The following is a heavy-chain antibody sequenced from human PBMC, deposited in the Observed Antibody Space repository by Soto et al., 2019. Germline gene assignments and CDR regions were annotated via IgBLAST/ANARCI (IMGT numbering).Heavy chain of an antibody. CDR3: ARDGATATDY. D-gene: IGHD5-12*01. J-gene: IGHJ4*02. CDR1: GFTFSSYG. V-gene: IGHV3-33*01. CDR2: IWYDGSNK. Sequence: GESLKISCAASGFTFSSYGMHWVRQAPGKGLEWVAVIWYDGSNKYYADSVKGRFTISRDNSKNTLYLQMNSLRAEDTAVYYCARDGATATDYWGQGTLVTVSS.